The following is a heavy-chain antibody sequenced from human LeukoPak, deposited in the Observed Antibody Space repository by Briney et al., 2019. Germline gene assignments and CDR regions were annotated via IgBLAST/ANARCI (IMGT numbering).Heavy chain of an antibody. D-gene: IGHD6-19*01. J-gene: IGHJ3*02. V-gene: IGHV3-74*01. CDR2: INRDGSNI. CDR1: GFTFSSYR. Sequence: GGSLRLSCAASGFTFSSYRFHWVRQGPGKGRVWVSRINRDGSNIRYADSVRGRFTISRDNAKNTLYLQMNSLRAEDTAVYYCARDRIAVAGTRGDAFDIWGQGTMVTVSS. CDR3: ARDRIAVAGTRGDAFDI.